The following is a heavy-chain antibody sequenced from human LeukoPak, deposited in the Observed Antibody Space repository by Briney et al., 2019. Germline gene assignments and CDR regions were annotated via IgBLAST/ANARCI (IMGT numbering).Heavy chain of an antibody. J-gene: IGHJ4*02. CDR3: ARVVGATFDY. CDR1: GFTFSSYS. D-gene: IGHD1-26*01. Sequence: GGSLRLSCAASGFTFSSYSMNWVRQAPGKGLEWVSYISSSSSTIYYADSVKGRFTISRDNAKNSLYLQMNSLRAEDTAVYYCARVVGATFDYWGQGTLVTVSS. CDR2: ISSSSSTI. V-gene: IGHV3-48*01.